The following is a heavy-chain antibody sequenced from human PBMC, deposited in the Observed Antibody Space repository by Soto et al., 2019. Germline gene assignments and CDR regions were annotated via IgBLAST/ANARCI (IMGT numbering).Heavy chain of an antibody. V-gene: IGHV1-18*01. J-gene: IGHJ4*02. CDR3: ARTTHEELTFDY. CDR1: GYSFTHYG. CDR2: VTGYDGTA. D-gene: IGHD1-26*01. Sequence: GSSVKVSCKASGYSFTHYGISWVRQAPGQGLEWMGWVTGYDGTAKYEERFQGRVTMTTDTSTNTAYLDLRRLNSDDTAVYYCARTTHEELTFDYWGLGTLVTVSS.